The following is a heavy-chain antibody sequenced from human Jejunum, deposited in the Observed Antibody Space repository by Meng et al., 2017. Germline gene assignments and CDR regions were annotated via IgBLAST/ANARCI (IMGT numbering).Heavy chain of an antibody. CDR2: IYHSGIT. J-gene: IGHJ4*02. D-gene: IGHD2-2*01. V-gene: IGHV4-4*02. CDR3: ARHEHGLPTAASDH. CDR1: GDSISSSHL. Sequence: QPQLQESGPGLVKPSETLSLTCSVSGDSISSSHLWGWVRQPPGKGLEWIGEIYHSGITNYNPSLKSRVTISVDKSKNQFSLKLNSVTDADTAVYYCARHEHGLPTAASDHWGQGTLVTVSS.